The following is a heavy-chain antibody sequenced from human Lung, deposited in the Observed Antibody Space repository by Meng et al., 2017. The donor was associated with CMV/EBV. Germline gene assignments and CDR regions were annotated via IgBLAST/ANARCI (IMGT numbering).Heavy chain of an antibody. J-gene: IGHJ4*02. CDR2: ISGSGGIT. D-gene: IGHD2-8*01. Sequence: GESXKIXXAASGFTFSSYVMSWVRQAPGKGLEGVSAISGSGGITYYADSVKGRFTISRDNSKNTLYLEINSLRAEDTAEYYCAKDEAVYAISPFDYWGQGXLVTVSS. CDR3: AKDEAVYAISPFDY. CDR1: GFTFSSYV. V-gene: IGHV3-23*01.